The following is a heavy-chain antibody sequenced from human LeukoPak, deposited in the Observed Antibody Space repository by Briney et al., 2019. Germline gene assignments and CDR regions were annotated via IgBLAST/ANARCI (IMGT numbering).Heavy chain of an antibody. CDR2: GYYSGST. V-gene: IGHV4-59*13. CDR1: GGSISTYK. Sequence: SETLSLTCTVSGGSISTYKWNWIRQPPGKGLEWIGYGYYSGSTNYNPSLNSRVTISVDTSKNQVSLILSSVTAADTAVYYCARSFGDYWYWGQGTPVTVSS. J-gene: IGHJ4*02. CDR3: ARSFGDYWY. D-gene: IGHD3-16*01.